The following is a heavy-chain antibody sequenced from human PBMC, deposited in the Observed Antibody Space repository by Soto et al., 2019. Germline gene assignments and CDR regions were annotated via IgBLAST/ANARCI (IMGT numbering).Heavy chain of an antibody. CDR1: GFTFSSYS. D-gene: IGHD6-19*01. V-gene: IGHV3-21*01. CDR2: ISSSSSYI. CDR3: GRVAVNSFLPRGDFDI. J-gene: IGHJ3*02. Sequence: GSLGLSCAASGFTFSSYSMNWVRQAPGKGLEWGSSISSSSSYIYYADSVKGRFTISRDNAKNSPYLQMNSLRAEGTAVDYCGRVAVNSFLPRGDFDIWVQGSQFPVSS.